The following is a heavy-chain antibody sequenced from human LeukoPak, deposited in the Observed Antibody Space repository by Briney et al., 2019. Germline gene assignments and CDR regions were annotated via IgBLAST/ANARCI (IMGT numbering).Heavy chain of an antibody. CDR3: ARGRFWGYGDPHGDFDY. CDR1: GFTFSSYD. V-gene: IGHV3-13*01. CDR2: IGTAGDT. D-gene: IGHD4-17*01. J-gene: IGHJ4*02. Sequence: PGGSLRLSCAASGFTFSSYDMHWVRQATGKGLEWVSAIGTAGDTYYPGSVKGRFTISRENAKNSLYLQMNSLRAGDTAVYYCARGRFWGYGDPHGDFDYWGQGTLVTVSS.